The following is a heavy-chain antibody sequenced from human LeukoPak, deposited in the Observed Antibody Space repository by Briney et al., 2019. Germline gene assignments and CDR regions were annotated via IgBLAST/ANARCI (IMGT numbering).Heavy chain of an antibody. V-gene: IGHV1-46*01. CDR3: ARDLNIPAAQSQNFDY. CDR2: INPSGGST. D-gene: IGHD2-2*01. J-gene: IGHJ4*02. CDR1: GYTFTSYY. Sequence: ASVKVSCKASGYTFTSYYMHWVRQAPGQGLEWMGIINPSGGSTSYAQKFQGRVTMTRDTSTSTVYMELSSLRSEDTAVYYCARDLNIPAAQSQNFDYWGQGTLVTVSS.